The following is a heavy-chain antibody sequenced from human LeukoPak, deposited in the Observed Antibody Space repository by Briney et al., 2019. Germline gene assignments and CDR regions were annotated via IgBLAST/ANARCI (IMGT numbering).Heavy chain of an antibody. CDR1: GYTFTSYY. CDR2: INPSGGST. V-gene: IGHV1-46*01. D-gene: IGHD6-13*01. CDR3: ARASRSWGFDY. J-gene: IGHJ4*02. Sequence: ASVKVSCKVSGYTFTSYYMHWVRQAPGQGLEWMGIINPSGGSTSYAQKFQGRVTMTRDMSTSTVYMELSSLRSEDTAVYYCARASRSWGFDYWGQGTLVTVSS.